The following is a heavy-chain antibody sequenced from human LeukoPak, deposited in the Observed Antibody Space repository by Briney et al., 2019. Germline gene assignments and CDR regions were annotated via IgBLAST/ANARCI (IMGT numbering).Heavy chain of an antibody. Sequence: GGSLRLSCTASGSTFSNAWLSWVRQAPGKGLECIGRIKTKSDGGTTDYTAPVKGRFTISRDDSENTLYLQMNSHETEDTAVYYCTISGIWSTYGMDVWGQGTTVTVSS. J-gene: IGHJ6*02. D-gene: IGHD2/OR15-2a*01. V-gene: IGHV3-15*01. CDR2: IKTKSDGGTT. CDR3: TISGIWSTYGMDV. CDR1: GSTFSNAW.